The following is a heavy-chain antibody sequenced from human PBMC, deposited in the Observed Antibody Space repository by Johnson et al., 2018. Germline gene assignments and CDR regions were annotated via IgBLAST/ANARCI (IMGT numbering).Heavy chain of an antibody. CDR1: GGSISSSNW. Sequence: QVQLQESGPGLVKPSGTLSLTCAVSGGSISSSNWWSWVRQPPGKGLEWIGEIYHSGSTNYNPSLKSRVTITVDKSKNQFSLELSSVVAADTAVYYCARDRPADDGDGANAFDIWGQGTMVTVSS. V-gene: IGHV4-4*02. D-gene: IGHD4-17*01. CDR3: ARDRPADDGDGANAFDI. CDR2: IYHSGST. J-gene: IGHJ3*02.